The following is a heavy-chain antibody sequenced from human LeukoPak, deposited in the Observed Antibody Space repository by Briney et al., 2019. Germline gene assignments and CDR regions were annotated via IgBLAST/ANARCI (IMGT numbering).Heavy chain of an antibody. CDR1: GFTFSSYW. Sequence: GGSLRLSCAASGFTFSSYWMSWVRQAPGKGLEWVANIKQDGSEKYYVDSVKGRFTISRDNAKNSLYLQMNSLRAEDTAVYYCARDWGWGYYDYVWGSYRKFDYWGQGTLVTVSS. V-gene: IGHV3-7*01. J-gene: IGHJ4*02. CDR2: IKQDGSEK. CDR3: ARDWGWGYYDYVWGSYRKFDY. D-gene: IGHD3-16*02.